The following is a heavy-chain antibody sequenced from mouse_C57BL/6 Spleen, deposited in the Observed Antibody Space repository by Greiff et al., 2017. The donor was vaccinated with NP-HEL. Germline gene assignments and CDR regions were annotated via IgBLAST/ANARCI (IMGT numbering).Heavy chain of an antibody. CDR1: GYTFTSYW. J-gene: IGHJ3*01. CDR3: AKEVSQLRPLAD. Sequence: QVQLQQPGTELVKPGASVKLSCKASGYTFTSYWMHWVKQRPGQGLEWIGNINPSNGGTNYNEKFKSKATLTVDKSSSTAYMQLSSLKSEDSAVYYCAKEVSQLRPLADWGQGTLVTVSA. D-gene: IGHD3-2*02. CDR2: INPSNGGT. V-gene: IGHV1-53*01.